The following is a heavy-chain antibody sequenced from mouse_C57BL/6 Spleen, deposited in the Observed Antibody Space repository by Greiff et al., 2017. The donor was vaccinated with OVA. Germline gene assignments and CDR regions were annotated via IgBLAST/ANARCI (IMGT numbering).Heavy chain of an antibody. CDR3: AREGDYYGSSSWYFDV. CDR2: IYPRSGNT. Sequence: QVQLQQSGAELARPGASVKLSCKASGYTFTSYGISWVKQRTGQGLEWIGEIYPRSGNTYYNEKFKGKATLTADKSSSTAYMELRSLTSEDSAVYFCAREGDYYGSSSWYFDVWGTGTTVTVSS. CDR1: GYTFTSYG. V-gene: IGHV1-81*01. D-gene: IGHD1-1*01. J-gene: IGHJ1*03.